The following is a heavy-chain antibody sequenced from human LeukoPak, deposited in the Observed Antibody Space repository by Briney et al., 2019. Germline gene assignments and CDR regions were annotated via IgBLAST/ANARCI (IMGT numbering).Heavy chain of an antibody. CDR1: GFTFSSYW. CDR2: VNGDGTST. V-gene: IGHV3-74*01. CDR3: VRSCSSGSCYGNKDY. D-gene: IGHD2-2*01. Sequence: GGSLRLSCATSGFTFSSYWMHWVRQVPGKGLVWVSRVNGDGTSTSYADSVQGRFTISRDNAKNTLYLYMNSLRGDDTAIYFCVRSCSSGSCYGNKDYWGQGTLVTVSS. J-gene: IGHJ4*02.